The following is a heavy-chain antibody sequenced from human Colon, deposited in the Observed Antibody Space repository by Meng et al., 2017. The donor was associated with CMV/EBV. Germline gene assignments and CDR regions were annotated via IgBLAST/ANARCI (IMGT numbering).Heavy chain of an antibody. D-gene: IGHD1-1*01. CDR1: GYTFTDYY. V-gene: IGHV1-2*02. CDR3: ARERTTTTQSAFAI. Sequence: ASVKVSCKASGYTFTDYYIHWVRQAPGQGLEWLGWINPHSDSGATKYAQKFQGRVTVTRDTSIRTSYMELSTLGSDDTAVYYCARERTTTTQSAFAIWGQGTKVTVSS. J-gene: IGHJ3*02. CDR2: INPHSDSGAT.